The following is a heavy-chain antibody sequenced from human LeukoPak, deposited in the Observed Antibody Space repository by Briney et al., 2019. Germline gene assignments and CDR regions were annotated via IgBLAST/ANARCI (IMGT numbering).Heavy chain of an antibody. J-gene: IGHJ5*02. CDR3: ARTTFGVVSAYNWFDP. Sequence: ASVKVSCKASGYTFTSYGISWVRQAPGQGLEWMGWISAYSGNTNYAQKLQGRVTMTTDTSTSTAYMELSSLRSEDTAVYFCARTTFGVVSAYNWFDPWGQGTLVTVSS. V-gene: IGHV1-18*01. CDR1: GYTFTSYG. D-gene: IGHD3-3*01. CDR2: ISAYSGNT.